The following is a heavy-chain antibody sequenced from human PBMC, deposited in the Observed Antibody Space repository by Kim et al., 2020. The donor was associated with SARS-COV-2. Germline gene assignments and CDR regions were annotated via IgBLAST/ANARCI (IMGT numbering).Heavy chain of an antibody. Sequence: GGSLRLSCAASGFTFGNYWMHWVRQGQGKGLLWVSQISGDGNGTSYADSVKGRFTISRDNAKSTLYLQMNSLRAEDTAVYYCTRDFSGTSGVWGQGTLVTVSS. CDR1: GFTFGNYW. CDR2: ISGDGNGT. D-gene: IGHD1-26*01. J-gene: IGHJ4*02. CDR3: TRDFSGTSGV. V-gene: IGHV3-74*01.